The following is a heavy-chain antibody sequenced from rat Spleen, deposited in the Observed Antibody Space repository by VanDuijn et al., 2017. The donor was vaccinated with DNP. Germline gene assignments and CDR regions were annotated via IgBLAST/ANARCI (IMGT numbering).Heavy chain of an antibody. J-gene: IGHJ2*01. CDR1: GFTFSSYW. V-gene: IGHV5-27*01. CDR3: TTDFERGY. D-gene: IGHD1-11*01. CDR2: ISTHGGST. Sequence: EVQLVESGGGLVQPGRSLKLSCVASGFTFSSYWMFWIRQAPTRGLEWVATISTHGGSTYYRDSVRGRFTISRDNAKSILYLQMDSLRSEDTATYYCTTDFERGYWGQGVMVTVSS.